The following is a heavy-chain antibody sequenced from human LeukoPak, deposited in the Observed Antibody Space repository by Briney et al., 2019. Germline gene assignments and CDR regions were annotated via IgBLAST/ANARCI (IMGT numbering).Heavy chain of an antibody. CDR2: LYHSEGT. CDR3: ARLSLSGYYFDY. CDR1: GGSISSSNW. Sequence: SETLSLTCAVSGGSISSSNWWSWVRQPPGKGLEWIGELYHSEGTNYNPSLKRRVTISVDKSKNQFSPKLSSVTAADTAVYYCARLSLSGYYFDYWGQGTLVTVSS. J-gene: IGHJ4*02. D-gene: IGHD3-10*01. V-gene: IGHV4-4*02.